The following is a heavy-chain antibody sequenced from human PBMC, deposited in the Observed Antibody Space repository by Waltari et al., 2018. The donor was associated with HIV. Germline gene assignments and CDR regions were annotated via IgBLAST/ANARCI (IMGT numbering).Heavy chain of an antibody. Sequence: EVQLVESGGGLVQPGGSLKLSCAASGFTFSDSSILWVRQACGKGLEWVGHIRTKANSYATAYAASVKGRFTISRDDSKNTAYLQMNSLKTEDTAVYYCTSPYGYSYESWGQGTLVTVSS. D-gene: IGHD5-18*01. CDR3: TSPYGYSYES. V-gene: IGHV3-73*02. J-gene: IGHJ4*02. CDR2: IRTKANSYAT. CDR1: GFTFSDSS.